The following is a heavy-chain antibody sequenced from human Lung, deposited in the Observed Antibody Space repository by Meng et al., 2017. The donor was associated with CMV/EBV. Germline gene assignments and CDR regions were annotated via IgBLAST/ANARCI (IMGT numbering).Heavy chain of an antibody. CDR1: GFTFSSYG. V-gene: IGHV3-30*02. CDR3: AKVVRLGYCSSTSCPARSYYYYGMDV. CDR2: IRYDGSNK. Sequence: GESLKISCAASGFTFSSYGMHWVRQAPGKGLEWVAFIRYDGSNKYYADSVKGRFTISRDNSKNTLYLQMNSLRAEDTAVYYCAKVVRLGYCSSTSCPARSYYYYGMDVWRQGTTVSVSS. J-gene: IGHJ6*02. D-gene: IGHD2-2*01.